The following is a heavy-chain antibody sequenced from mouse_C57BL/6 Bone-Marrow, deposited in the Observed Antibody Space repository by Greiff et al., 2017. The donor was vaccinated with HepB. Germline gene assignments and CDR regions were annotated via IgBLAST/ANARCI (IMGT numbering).Heavy chain of an antibody. J-gene: IGHJ4*01. V-gene: IGHV5-12*01. Sequence: EVQVVESGGGLVQPGGSLKLSCAASGFTFSDYYMYWVRQTPEKRLEWVAYISNGGGSTYYPDTVKGRFTISRDNAKNTLYLQMSRLKSEDTAMYYGAIHSVRGSAMDYWGQGTSVTVSS. CDR2: ISNGGGST. CDR1: GFTFSDYY. CDR3: AIHSVRGSAMDY. D-gene: IGHD2-14*01.